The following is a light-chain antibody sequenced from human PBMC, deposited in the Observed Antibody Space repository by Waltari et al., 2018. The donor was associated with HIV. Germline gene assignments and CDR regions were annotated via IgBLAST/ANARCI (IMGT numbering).Light chain of an antibody. V-gene: IGLV1-47*01. CDR2: MND. J-gene: IGLJ2*01. CDR3: AVWDDSLGGAV. CDR1: GSNIGTYS. Sequence: QSVVTQPPSASGTPGQRVTISCSGSGSNIGTYSVNWYQHFPGTAPKLLIYMNDHRPSGAPGRFSGSQSGTSASLAISGLQYDDEADYYCAVWDDSLGGAVFGGGTKLTVL.